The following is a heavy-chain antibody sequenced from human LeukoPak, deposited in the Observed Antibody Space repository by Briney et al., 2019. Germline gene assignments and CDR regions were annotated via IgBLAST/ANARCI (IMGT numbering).Heavy chain of an antibody. CDR2: INPNSGGT. J-gene: IGHJ4*02. V-gene: IGHV1-2*06. Sequence: ASVKVSCKASGYTFIGYYMQWVPQAPGQGLEWMGRINPNSGGTNYTQKFQGRVTMTRDTSISTAYMELSRQRSDHTAVYYCERDMRRDGYTVQGYWAQGTVVTVSS. CDR3: ERDMRRDGYTVQGY. CDR1: GYTFIGYY. D-gene: IGHD5-24*01.